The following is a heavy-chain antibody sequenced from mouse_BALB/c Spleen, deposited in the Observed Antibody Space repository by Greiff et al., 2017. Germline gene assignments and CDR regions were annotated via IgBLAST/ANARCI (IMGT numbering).Heavy chain of an antibody. CDR3: ARSRVGRYYFDY. CDR2: INPSTGYT. D-gene: IGHD4-1*01. V-gene: IGHV1-7*01. CDR1: GYTFSTYW. Sequence: VQLQQSGAELAKPGASVKMSCKASGYTFSTYWMHWIKQRPGQGLEWIVYINPSTGYTEYNQKFKDKATLTADKSSSTAYMQLISLTSEDSAVYYCARSRVGRYYFDYWGQGTTLTVSS. J-gene: IGHJ2*01.